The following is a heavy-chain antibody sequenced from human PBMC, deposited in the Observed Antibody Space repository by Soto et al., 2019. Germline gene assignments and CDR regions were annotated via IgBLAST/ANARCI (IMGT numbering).Heavy chain of an antibody. CDR1: GFTFSSYG. CDR3: AKNYDILTGYYSGYYYGMDV. V-gene: IGHV3-30*18. J-gene: IGHJ6*02. Sequence: QVQLVESGGGVVQPGRSLRLSCAASGFTFSSYGMHWVRQAPGKGLEWVAVISYDGSNKYYADSVKGRFTISRDNSKNTLYLQMNSLRAEDTAVYYCAKNYDILTGYYSGYYYGMDVWGQGTTVTVSS. CDR2: ISYDGSNK. D-gene: IGHD3-9*01.